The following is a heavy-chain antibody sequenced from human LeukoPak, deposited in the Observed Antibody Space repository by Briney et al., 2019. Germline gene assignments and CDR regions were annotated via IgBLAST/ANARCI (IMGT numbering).Heavy chain of an antibody. D-gene: IGHD3-10*01. CDR3: ARVPVLLWFGEPLY. V-gene: IGHV1-18*01. Sequence: ASVKVSCKASGYTFTSYGISWVRQAPGQGPEWMGWISAYNGNTNYAQKLQGRVTMTTDTSTSTAYMELRSLRSDDTAVYYCARVPVLLWFGEPLYWGQGTLVTVSS. CDR1: GYTFTSYG. J-gene: IGHJ4*02. CDR2: ISAYNGNT.